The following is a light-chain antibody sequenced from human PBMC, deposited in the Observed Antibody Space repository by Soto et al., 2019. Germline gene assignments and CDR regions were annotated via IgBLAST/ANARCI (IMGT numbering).Light chain of an antibody. J-gene: IGLJ3*02. CDR2: EVN. Sequence: QSALTQPASVSGSPGQSITISCTGTSSDVGSYNLASWYQQHPGKAPKLMIYEVNKRPSGVSNRFSGSKSGNTASLTISGLQAEDEADYYCCSYAGSSTWVFGGGTKLTVL. CDR1: SSDVGSYNL. CDR3: CSYAGSSTWV. V-gene: IGLV2-23*02.